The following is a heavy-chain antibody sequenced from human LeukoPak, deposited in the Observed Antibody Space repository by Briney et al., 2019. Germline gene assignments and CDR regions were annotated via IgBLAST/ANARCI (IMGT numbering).Heavy chain of an antibody. D-gene: IGHD2/OR15-2a*01. CDR3: ARGIYSYSTPFDY. V-gene: IGHV1-2*02. Sequence: ASVKVSCKASGYTFTGYYMHWVRQAPGQGLEWMGWINPNSGATNYAQKFQGRVTMARDRTISTVYMELSSLGSDDTAVYYCARGIYSYSTPFDYWGQGTLVTVSS. CDR1: GYTFTGYY. CDR2: INPNSGAT. J-gene: IGHJ4*02.